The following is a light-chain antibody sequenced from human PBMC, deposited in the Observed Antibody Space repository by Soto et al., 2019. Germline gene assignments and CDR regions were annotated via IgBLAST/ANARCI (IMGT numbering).Light chain of an antibody. V-gene: IGKV1-5*01. CDR3: QQYDKYSK. CDR1: QSISVS. CDR2: DAS. Sequence: DIQMTHSPSSVSASVGDTVTITFRASQSISVSLAWYQQKPGKAPNLLIYDASTLQGGVPSRFSGSGSGTEFTLTVTSLQPEDFATYFCQQYDKYSKFCQGTMV. J-gene: IGKJ1*01.